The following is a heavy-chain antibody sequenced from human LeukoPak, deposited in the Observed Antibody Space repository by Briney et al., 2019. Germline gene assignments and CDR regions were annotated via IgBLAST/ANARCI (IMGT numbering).Heavy chain of an antibody. CDR2: IYYSGST. D-gene: IGHD6-6*01. CDR1: GGSISSDY. J-gene: IGHJ4*02. V-gene: IGHV4-39*01. CDR3: ARLAARPDGMIDY. Sequence: SETLSLTCTVSGGSISSDYWSWIRQPPGKGLERIGSIYYSGSTYYNPSLKSRVTISVDTSKNQFSLKLSSVTAADTAVYYCARLAARPDGMIDYWGQGTLVTVSS.